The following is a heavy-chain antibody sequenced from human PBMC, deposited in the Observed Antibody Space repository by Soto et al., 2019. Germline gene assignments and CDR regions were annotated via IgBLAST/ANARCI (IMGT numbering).Heavy chain of an antibody. CDR1: GGSISSGGYY. Sequence: SETLSLTCTVSGGSISSGGYYWSWIRQHPGKGLEWIGYIYYSGSTYYNPSLKSRVTISVDTSKNQFSLKLSSVTAADTDVYYRERGEVEESDYSYYGMDVWGQWTRVTVS. J-gene: IGHJ6*01. CDR2: IYYSGST. V-gene: IGHV4-31*03. CDR3: ERGEVEESDYSYYGMDV.